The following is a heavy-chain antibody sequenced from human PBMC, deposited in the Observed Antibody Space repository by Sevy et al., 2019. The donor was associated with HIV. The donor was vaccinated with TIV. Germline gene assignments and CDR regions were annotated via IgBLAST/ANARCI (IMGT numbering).Heavy chain of an antibody. CDR3: AGENAWGRGYS. J-gene: IGHJ4*02. V-gene: IGHV4-59*08. CDR1: GGSITSLY. D-gene: IGHD1-26*01. CDR2: IHYNGNI. Sequence: SETLSLTCTVSGGSITSLYWNWIRQPPGKGLEWIANIHYNGNINYNPSLKSRVTLSLDTSKNQFSLRLSSVTAADTAMYYCAGENAWGRGYSWGQGTLVTVSS.